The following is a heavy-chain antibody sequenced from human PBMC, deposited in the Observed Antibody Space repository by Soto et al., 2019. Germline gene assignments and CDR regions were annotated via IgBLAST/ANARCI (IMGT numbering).Heavy chain of an antibody. CDR3: AAGLEGAAAGTGRGY. CDR2: IVVGSGNT. V-gene: IGHV1-58*01. Sequence: QMQLVQSGPEVKKPGTSVKVSCKASGFTFTSSAVQWVRQARGQRLEWLVWIVVGSGNTNYAQKFQERVTITRDMSTSTAYRELSRLRSKNTAVYYGAAGLEGAAAGTGRGYWGQGTLVTVSS. D-gene: IGHD6-13*01. J-gene: IGHJ4*02. CDR1: GFTFTSSA.